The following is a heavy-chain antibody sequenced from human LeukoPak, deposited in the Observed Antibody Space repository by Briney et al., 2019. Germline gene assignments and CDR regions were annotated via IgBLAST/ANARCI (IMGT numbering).Heavy chain of an antibody. CDR1: GGSISSSNW. CDR2: IWYDGTYE. D-gene: IGHD6-13*01. V-gene: IGHV3-33*08. J-gene: IGHJ3*02. Sequence: LSLTCAVSGGSISSSNWWSWVRQPPGKGLEWVAVIWYDGTYEYYADSVKGRFTISRDNSKNTLYLQMNSLRAEGTAVYYCARGNLRRSSSWDSAFDIWGQGTMVTVSS. CDR3: ARGNLRRSSSWDSAFDI.